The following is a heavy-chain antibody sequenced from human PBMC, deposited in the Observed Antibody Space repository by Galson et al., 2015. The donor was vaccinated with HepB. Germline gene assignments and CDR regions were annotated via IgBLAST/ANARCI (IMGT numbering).Heavy chain of an antibody. J-gene: IGHJ4*02. CDR1: GLTFSSYG. CDR3: AKDLGGGYDPPDY. D-gene: IGHD5-12*01. CDR2: ISYDGSNK. Sequence: SLRLSCAASGLTFSSYGMHWVRQAPGKGLEWVAVISYDGSNKYYADSVKGRFTISRDNSKDTLYLQMNSLRAEDTAVYYCAKDLGGGYDPPDYWGQGTLVTVSS. V-gene: IGHV3-30*18.